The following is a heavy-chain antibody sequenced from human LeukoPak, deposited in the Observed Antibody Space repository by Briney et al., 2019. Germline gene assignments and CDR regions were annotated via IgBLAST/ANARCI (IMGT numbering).Heavy chain of an antibody. CDR3: ARDYYDSSGYGYDAFDI. Sequence: GASVKVSCKASGYTFSSYGISWVRQAPGQGLEWMGGIIPILGTANYAQKFQGRVTITADESTSTAYMELSSLRSEDTAVYYCARDYYDSSGYGYDAFDIWGQGTMVTVSS. CDR2: IIPILGTA. V-gene: IGHV1-69*13. D-gene: IGHD3-22*01. CDR1: GYTFSSYG. J-gene: IGHJ3*02.